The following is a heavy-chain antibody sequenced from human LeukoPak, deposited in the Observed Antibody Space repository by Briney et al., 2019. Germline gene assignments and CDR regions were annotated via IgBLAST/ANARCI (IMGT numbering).Heavy chain of an antibody. J-gene: IGHJ4*02. CDR2: ISGSGGST. CDR3: AKVRPAYDSSGYYDY. CDR1: GFTFSSYA. V-gene: IGHV3-23*01. D-gene: IGHD3-22*01. Sequence: SGGSLRLSCAASGFTFSSYAMSWVRQAPGKGLEWVSAISGSGGSTYYADSVKGRFTISRDNSKNTLYLQMNSLRAEDTAVYYCAKVRPAYDSSGYYDYWGQGTLVTVSS.